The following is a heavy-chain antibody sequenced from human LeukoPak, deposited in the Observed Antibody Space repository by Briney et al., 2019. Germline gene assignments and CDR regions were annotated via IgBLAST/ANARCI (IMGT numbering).Heavy chain of an antibody. CDR3: ARFQDILTGSKFDY. D-gene: IGHD3-9*01. Sequence: SETLSLTCTVSGGSISSSGYYWGWIRQPPGKGLEWIGSIYSSGNTYYNPSLKSRITISIDTSKNQFSLKLTSTTAADTAVYYCARFQDILTGSKFDYWGQGTLVTVSS. J-gene: IGHJ4*02. CDR1: GGSISSSGYY. CDR2: IYSSGNT. V-gene: IGHV4-39*01.